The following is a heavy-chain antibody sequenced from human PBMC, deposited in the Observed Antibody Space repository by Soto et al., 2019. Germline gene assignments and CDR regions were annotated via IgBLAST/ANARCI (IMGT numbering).Heavy chain of an antibody. CDR3: ARSGGSSSPLDH. J-gene: IGHJ4*02. CDR2: ISGYNGDT. V-gene: IGHV1-18*01. CDR1: GYTFTTYA. D-gene: IGHD6-6*01. Sequence: QVQLVQSGGEVKKPGATVNVSCKASGYTFTTYAITWVRQAPGQGLEWMGWISGYNGDTDYAQKFQDKITMTTDTSTSTVYMELKSLISDDTAVYYCARSGGSSSPLDHWGQGTLVTVSS.